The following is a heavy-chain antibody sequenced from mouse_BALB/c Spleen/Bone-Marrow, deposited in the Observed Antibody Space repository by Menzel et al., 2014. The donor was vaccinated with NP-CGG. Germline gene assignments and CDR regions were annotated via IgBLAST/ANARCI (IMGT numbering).Heavy chain of an antibody. V-gene: IGHV4-1*02. J-gene: IGHJ3*01. CDR3: ARLHYYGSFAY. D-gene: IGHD1-2*01. CDR1: GFDFSRYW. Sequence: EVKVVESGGGLVQPGGSLKLSYAASGFDFSRYWMSWVRQAPGKGLEWIGEINPDSSTINYTPSLKDKFIISRDNAKNTLYLQMSKVRSEDTALYYCARLHYYGSFAYWGQGTLVTVSA. CDR2: INPDSSTI.